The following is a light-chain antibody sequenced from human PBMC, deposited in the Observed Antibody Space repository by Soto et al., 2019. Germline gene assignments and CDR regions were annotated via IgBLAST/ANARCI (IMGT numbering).Light chain of an antibody. CDR2: AAS. Sequence: DIHLTQSPSFLSSSLGDRVTITFLASQGISSDLAWYQQKPGKAPKLLIYAASTLQSGVPLRFSGSGSGTQFTLTNSSLQPDDFATYYCQQYNSYSPWTFGQGTKVDI. V-gene: IGKV1-9*01. CDR1: QGISSD. J-gene: IGKJ1*01. CDR3: QQYNSYSPWT.